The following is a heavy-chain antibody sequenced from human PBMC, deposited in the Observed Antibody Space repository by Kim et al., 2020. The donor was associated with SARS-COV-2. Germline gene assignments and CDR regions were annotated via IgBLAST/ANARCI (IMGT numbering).Heavy chain of an antibody. Sequence: GGSLRLSCAASGFTFSSYGMHWVRQAPGKGLEWVAVILYDGSNKYYADSVKGRFTISRDNSKNTLYLQMNSLRAEDTAVYYCARDWGAYYDILTGYALEYWGQGTLVTVSS. CDR2: ILYDGSNK. D-gene: IGHD3-9*01. CDR3: ARDWGAYYDILTGYALEY. J-gene: IGHJ4*02. V-gene: IGHV3-33*01. CDR1: GFTFSSYG.